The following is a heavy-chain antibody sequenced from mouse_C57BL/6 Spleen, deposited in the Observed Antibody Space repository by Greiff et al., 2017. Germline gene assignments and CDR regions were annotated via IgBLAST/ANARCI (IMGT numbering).Heavy chain of an antibody. CDR3: ARENFLDY. CDR1: GYAFSSSW. J-gene: IGHJ4*01. Sequence: VKLQESGPELVKPGASVKISCKASGYAFSSSWMNWVKQRPGKGLEWIGRIYPGDGDTNYNGKFKGKATLTADKSSSTAYMQLSSLTSEDSAVYFCARENFLDYWGQGTSVTVSS. CDR2: IYPGDGDT. V-gene: IGHV1-82*01.